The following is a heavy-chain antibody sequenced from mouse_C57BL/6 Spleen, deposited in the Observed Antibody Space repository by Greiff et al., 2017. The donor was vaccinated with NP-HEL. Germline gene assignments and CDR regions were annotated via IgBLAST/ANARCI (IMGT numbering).Heavy chain of an antibody. J-gene: IGHJ4*01. D-gene: IGHD2-3*01. CDR2: IYPGSGST. Sequence: VQLQQSGAELVKPGASVKMSCKASGYTFTSYWVTWVKQRPGQGLEWMGGIYPGSGSTNYNEKFKSKATLTVDTSSSTAYMQFSSLTSEDSAVYYCARSEGWLGAMDDWRQGTSVTVPS. V-gene: IGHV1-55*01. CDR3: ARSEGWLGAMDD. CDR1: GYTFTSYW.